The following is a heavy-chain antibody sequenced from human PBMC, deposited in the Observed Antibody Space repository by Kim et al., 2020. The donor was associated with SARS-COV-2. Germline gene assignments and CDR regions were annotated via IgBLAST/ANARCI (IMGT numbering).Heavy chain of an antibody. CDR3: ARSPFGTELGVTDYFDY. J-gene: IGHJ4*02. D-gene: IGHD3-22*01. CDR2: IYPGDSDT. CDR1: GYSFTSYW. Sequence: GESLKISCKGSGYSFTSYWIGWVRQMPGKGLEWMGIIYPGDSDTRYSPSFQGQVTISADKSISTAYLQWSSLKASDTAMYYCARSPFGTELGVTDYFDYWGQGTLVTVSS. V-gene: IGHV5-51*01.